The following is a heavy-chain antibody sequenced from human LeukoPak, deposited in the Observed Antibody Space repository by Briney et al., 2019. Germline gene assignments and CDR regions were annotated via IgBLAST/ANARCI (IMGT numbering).Heavy chain of an antibody. V-gene: IGHV4-30-2*01. CDR1: GGSISSGGYY. CDR2: IYHSGST. Sequence: SETLSLTCTVSGGSISSGGYYWSWIRQPPGKGLEWIGYIYHSGSTYYNPSLKSRVTISVDRSKNQFSLKLSSVTAADTAVYYCPRSSPSLHLALDYWGQGTLVTVSS. J-gene: IGHJ4*02. CDR3: PRSSPSLHLALDY.